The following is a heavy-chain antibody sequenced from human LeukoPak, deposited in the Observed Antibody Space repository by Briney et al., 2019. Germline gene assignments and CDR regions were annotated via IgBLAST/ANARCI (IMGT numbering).Heavy chain of an antibody. CDR2: IYSGGST. D-gene: IGHD3-22*01. V-gene: IGHV3-66*01. Sequence: GGSLRLSCAASGFTVSSSYMSWVRQAPGKGLEWVSVIYSGGSTYYADSVKGRFTISRDNSKNTLYLQMNSLRAEDTAVYYCARGSHYDSSGFTLFDLWGRGTLVTVSS. J-gene: IGHJ2*01. CDR3: ARGSHYDSSGFTLFDL. CDR1: GFTVSSSY.